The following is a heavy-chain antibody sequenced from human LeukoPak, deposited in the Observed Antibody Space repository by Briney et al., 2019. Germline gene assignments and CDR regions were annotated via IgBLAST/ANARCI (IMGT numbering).Heavy chain of an antibody. V-gene: IGHV5-51*01. CDR1: GYTFTSYG. CDR3: ARQMDGSGSYYNGDAFDI. J-gene: IGHJ3*02. CDR2: IYPGDSDT. Sequence: ASVKVSCKASGYTFTSYGISWVRQMPGKGLEWMGIIYPGDSDTRYSPSFQGQVTISADKSISTAYLQWSSLKASDTAMYYCARQMDGSGSYYNGDAFDIWGQGTMVTVSS. D-gene: IGHD3-10*01.